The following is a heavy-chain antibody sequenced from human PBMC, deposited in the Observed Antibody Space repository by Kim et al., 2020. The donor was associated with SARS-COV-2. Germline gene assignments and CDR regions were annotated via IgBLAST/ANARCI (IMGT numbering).Heavy chain of an antibody. Sequence: GGSLRLSCAASGFTFSSNNINWVRQAPGKGLEWVSSISSTSDYIYYADSVKGRFTISRDNAKNSLYLQMNSLRAEDTAVYYCARARWTPNYCFDYWGQGTLVTVSS. J-gene: IGHJ4*02. CDR1: GFTFSSNN. CDR3: ARARWTPNYCFDY. V-gene: IGHV3-21*01. D-gene: IGHD2-15*01. CDR2: ISSTSDYI.